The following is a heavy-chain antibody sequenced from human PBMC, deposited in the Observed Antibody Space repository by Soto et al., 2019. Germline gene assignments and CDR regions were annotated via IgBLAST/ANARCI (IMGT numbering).Heavy chain of an antibody. CDR1: GGTFSNYA. V-gene: IGHV1-69*06. Sequence: SSVKVSCKASGGTFSNYAISWVRQAPGQGLEWMGGIIPIFGTANYAQNFQGRVTITADKSTSTAYMELGSRRSEDTAVYYCGSGGLLWFGGSHSYYYGMDVWGQGTTVTVSS. D-gene: IGHD3-10*01. CDR3: GSGGLLWFGGSHSYYYGMDV. CDR2: IIPIFGTA. J-gene: IGHJ6*02.